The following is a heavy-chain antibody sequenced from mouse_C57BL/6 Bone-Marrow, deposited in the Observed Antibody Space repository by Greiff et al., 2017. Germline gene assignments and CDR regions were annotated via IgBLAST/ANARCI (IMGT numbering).Heavy chain of an antibody. Sequence: VKLVESGPGLVAPSQSLSITCTVSGFSLTSYGVDWVRQSPGKGLEWMGVIWGVGGTNYNSPLKSSLSISKDNSKSQVFLKMNILQTDDTAMYYCARIYYEFAYWGQGTLVTVSA. CDR2: IWGVGGT. CDR1: GFSLTSYG. J-gene: IGHJ3*01. V-gene: IGHV2-6*01. D-gene: IGHD2-4*01. CDR3: ARIYYEFAY.